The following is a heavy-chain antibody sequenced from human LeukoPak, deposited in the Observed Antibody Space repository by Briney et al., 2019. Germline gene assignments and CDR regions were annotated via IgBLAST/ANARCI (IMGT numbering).Heavy chain of an antibody. CDR3: VRLWFGELAGIDS. CDR1: GYSFTSYW. CDR2: IDPSDSYT. J-gene: IGHJ4*02. V-gene: IGHV5-10-1*04. Sequence: GESLKISCKASGYSFTSYWISWVRQMPGKGLEWMGRIDPSDSYTNYSPSFQGQVTISADKSISTAYLQWISLKASDTAMYFCVRLWFGELAGIDSWGQGTLVTVSS. D-gene: IGHD3-10*01.